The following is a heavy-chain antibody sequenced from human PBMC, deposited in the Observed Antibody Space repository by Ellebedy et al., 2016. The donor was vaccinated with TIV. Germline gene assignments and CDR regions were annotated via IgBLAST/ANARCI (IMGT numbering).Heavy chain of an antibody. D-gene: IGHD3-10*01. CDR1: GFSFSNSW. V-gene: IGHV3-7*01. Sequence: GESLKISCAASGFSFSNSWMHWVRQAPGKGLEWVAFINPDGSKKYYVDSVKGRFTISRDSAKNSLYLQMNGLRVEDTGIYYCATDLHPFTRGWGYWGQGTLVTVSS. J-gene: IGHJ4*02. CDR2: INPDGSKK. CDR3: ATDLHPFTRGWGY.